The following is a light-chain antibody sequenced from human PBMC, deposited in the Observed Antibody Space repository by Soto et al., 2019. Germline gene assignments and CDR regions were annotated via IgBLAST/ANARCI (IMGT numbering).Light chain of an antibody. CDR1: SSDVGGFDY. V-gene: IGLV2-14*01. CDR2: EVS. Sequence: QSALTQPASVSGSPGQSITISCTGTSSDVGGFDYVSWNQQHPGKAPKLIIYEVSNRPSGVSNRFTGSKSGNTASLTISGLQAEDEADYYCNSYTSSSTLVVFGTGTKVTVL. J-gene: IGLJ1*01. CDR3: NSYTSSSTLVV.